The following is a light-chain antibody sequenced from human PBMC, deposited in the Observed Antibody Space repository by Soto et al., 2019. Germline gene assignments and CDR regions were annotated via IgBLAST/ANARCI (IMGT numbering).Light chain of an antibody. CDR3: QAWDSGTVV. J-gene: IGLJ2*01. CDR2: QDR. CDR1: KLGDKY. V-gene: IGLV3-1*01. Sequence: SYELTQPPSVSVSPGQTASITCSGDKLGDKYTYWYQQKPGQSPVLVIYQDRKRPSGIPERFSGSNSGNTATLTISGTQAMDEADFYCQAWDSGTVVFGGGTKLTVL.